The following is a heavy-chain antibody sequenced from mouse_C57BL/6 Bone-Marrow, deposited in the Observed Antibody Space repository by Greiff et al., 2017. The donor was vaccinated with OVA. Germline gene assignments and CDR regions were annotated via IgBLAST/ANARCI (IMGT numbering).Heavy chain of an antibody. V-gene: IGHV5-6*01. CDR2: ISSGGSYT. J-gene: IGHJ3*01. CDR1: GFTFSSYG. Sequence: EVQLQESGGDLVKPGGSLKLSCAASGFTFSSYGMSWVRQTPDKRLEWVATISSGGSYTYYPDSVKGRFTISRDNAKNTLYLQRSSLKSEDTAMYYCARREAYWGQGTLVTVSA. CDR3: ARREAY.